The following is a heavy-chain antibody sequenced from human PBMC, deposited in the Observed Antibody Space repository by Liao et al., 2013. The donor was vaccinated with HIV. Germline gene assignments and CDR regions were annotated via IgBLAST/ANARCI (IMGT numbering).Heavy chain of an antibody. Sequence: QVQLQESGPGLVKPSETLSLTCTVSGGSISSYYWSWIRQPAGKGLEWLGRIYTSGSTNYNPSLKSRVTMSVDTSKNQFSLKLSSVTAADTAVYYCARDHVLPPYLTFDIWGQGTMVTVSS. D-gene: IGHD3-10*01. J-gene: IGHJ3*02. CDR3: ARDHVLPPYLTFDI. CDR2: IYTSGST. V-gene: IGHV4-4*07. CDR1: GGSISSYY.